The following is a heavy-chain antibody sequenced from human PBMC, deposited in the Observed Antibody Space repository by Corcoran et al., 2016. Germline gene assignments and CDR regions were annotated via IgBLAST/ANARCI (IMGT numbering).Heavy chain of an antibody. Sequence: EVQLVESGGGLVKPGGSLRLSCAASGFTFSSYSMNWVRQAPGKGLEWVSSISSSSSYIYYADSVKGRFTISRDTAKNSLYRQMNSLRAEDTAVYYWARDIRPGYNYYYYYGMEVGGPGRMVTVS. D-gene: IGHD3-3*02. CDR2: ISSSSSYI. CDR1: GFTFSSYS. J-gene: IGHJ6*01. CDR3: ARDIRPGYNYYYYYGMEV. V-gene: IGHV3-21*01.